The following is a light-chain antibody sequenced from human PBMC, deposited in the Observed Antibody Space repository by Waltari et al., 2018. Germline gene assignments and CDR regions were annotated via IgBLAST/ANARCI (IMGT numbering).Light chain of an antibody. J-gene: IGLJ2*01. Sequence: QSALTQPASVSGSPGQPIPISCTGTSNDVGAYNYVSWYQHLPGKAPKLIIYDVSRWPSGVSNRFSGSKSGNTASLTISGLQAEDEADYYCSSYTNTNTIVFGGGTKVTVL. CDR2: DVS. CDR1: SNDVGAYNY. CDR3: SSYTNTNTIV. V-gene: IGLV2-14*03.